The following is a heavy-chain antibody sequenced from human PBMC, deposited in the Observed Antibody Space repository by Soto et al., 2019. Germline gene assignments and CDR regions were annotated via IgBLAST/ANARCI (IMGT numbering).Heavy chain of an antibody. J-gene: IGHJ4*02. CDR3: ARVVDTATGYYFDF. CDR2: IYPGDSDT. V-gene: IGHV5-51*01. D-gene: IGHD5-18*01. CDR1: GYSFTTYW. Sequence: PGESLKISCNGSGYSFTTYWIGWVRQMSGKGLEWMGIIYPGDSDTKYSPSFQGQVTISADKSISTAYLQWSSLKASDTAMYYCARVVDTATGYYFDFWGQGTLVTVYS.